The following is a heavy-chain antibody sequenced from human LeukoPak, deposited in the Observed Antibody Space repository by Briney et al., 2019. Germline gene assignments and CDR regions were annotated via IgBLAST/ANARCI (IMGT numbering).Heavy chain of an antibody. D-gene: IGHD6-19*01. CDR2: IYHSGST. J-gene: IGHJ5*02. CDR3: ARDVSETISRVGIAVAGTGGFDP. Sequence: PSETLSLTCAVSGGSISSGGYSWSWIRQPPGKGLEWIGYIYHSGSTYYNPSLKSRVTISVDRSKNQFSLKLSSVTAADTAVYYCARDVSETISRVGIAVAGTGGFDPWGQGTLVTVSS. V-gene: IGHV4-30-2*01. CDR1: GGSISSGGYS.